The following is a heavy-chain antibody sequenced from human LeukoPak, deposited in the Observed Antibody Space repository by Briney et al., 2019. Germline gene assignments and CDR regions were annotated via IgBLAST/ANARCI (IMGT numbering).Heavy chain of an antibody. CDR3: ARDLGAYCSGGSCGY. D-gene: IGHD2-15*01. V-gene: IGHV3-66*01. CDR2: IYSGGST. Sequence: AGGSLRLSCAASGFTVSSNYMSWVRQAPGKGLEWVSVIYSGGSTYYADSVKGRFTISRDNSKNTLYLQMNSLRAEDTAVYYCARDLGAYCSGGSCGYWGQGTLVTVSS. J-gene: IGHJ4*02. CDR1: GFTVSSNY.